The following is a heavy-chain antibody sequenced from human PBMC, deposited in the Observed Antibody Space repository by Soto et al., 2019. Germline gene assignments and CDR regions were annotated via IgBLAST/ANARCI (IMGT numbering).Heavy chain of an antibody. V-gene: IGHV3-64D*08. CDR3: VEVRRVVVTWEAAPDY. CDR1: GFTFSSYA. Sequence: EVQLVEAGGGLVQPGGALRLSCSASGFTFSSYAMYWFRHAPGKGREYVSAISSNGGSTYYAVSVKGRFTISGDNSKNSLYVQVRSLSANDTAVYYCVEVRRVVVTWEAAPDYWGERTMVTVS. CDR2: ISSNGGST. J-gene: IGHJ4*02. D-gene: IGHD2-21*02.